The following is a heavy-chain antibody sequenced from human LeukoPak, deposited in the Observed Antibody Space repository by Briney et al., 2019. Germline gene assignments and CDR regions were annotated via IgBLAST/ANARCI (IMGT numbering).Heavy chain of an antibody. D-gene: IGHD3-16*01. CDR1: GFSLSDYW. J-gene: IGHJ4*01. CDR3: AGDYIWGRLF. CDR2: ITSDGSTT. V-gene: IGHV3-74*01. Sequence: GVSLRLSCVGSGFSLSDYWMHWVRQTPGKGLMWVSRITSDGSTTWYADSVKGRFTVSRDNAKNTLFLEMNSLGDEDTAVYYCAGDYIWGRLFWGQGTLVTVSS.